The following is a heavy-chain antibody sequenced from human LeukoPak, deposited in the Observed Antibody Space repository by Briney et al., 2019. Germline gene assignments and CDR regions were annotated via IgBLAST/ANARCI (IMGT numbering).Heavy chain of an antibody. J-gene: IGHJ4*02. CDR2: INPNSGGT. D-gene: IGHD6-19*01. CDR3: ARYRQWLSFDY. V-gene: IGHV1-2*02. Sequence: ASVKVSCKASGGTFSSYAINWVRQAPGQGLEWMGWINPNSGGTNYAQKFQGRVTMTRDTSISTAYMELSRLRSDDTAVYYCARYRQWLSFDYWGQGTLVTVSS. CDR1: GGTFSSYA.